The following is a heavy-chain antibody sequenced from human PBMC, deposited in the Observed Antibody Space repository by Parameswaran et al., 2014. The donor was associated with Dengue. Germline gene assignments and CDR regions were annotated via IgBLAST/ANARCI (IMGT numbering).Heavy chain of an antibody. D-gene: IGHD2-21*02. CDR2: IYYSGST. Sequence: RWIRQPQEGLEWIGHIYYSGSTNYNPSLKSRVTISLDTSKNQFSLKLSSVTAADTAVYYCARVWCGGDCMWSRWIHDYWGQGNPGHRLL. V-gene: IGHV4-59*13. CDR3: ARVWCGGDCMWSRWIHDY. J-gene: IGHJ4*02.